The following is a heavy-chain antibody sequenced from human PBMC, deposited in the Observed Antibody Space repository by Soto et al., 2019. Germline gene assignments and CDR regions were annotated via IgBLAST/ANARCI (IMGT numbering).Heavy chain of an antibody. CDR2: INPNSGGT. D-gene: IGHD3-10*01. J-gene: IGHJ4*02. CDR1: GYTFTGNY. CDR3: GRDRRSGSYYSHGGY. V-gene: IGHV1-2*02. Sequence: ASVKISCKASGYTFTGNYMDCVRQDIAQGLEWMGWINPNSGGTNYAQKFLGGVTMTRVTSISTAYMELSRLRSAATAVYYCGRDRRSGSYYSHGGYWGQGTLVTVSS.